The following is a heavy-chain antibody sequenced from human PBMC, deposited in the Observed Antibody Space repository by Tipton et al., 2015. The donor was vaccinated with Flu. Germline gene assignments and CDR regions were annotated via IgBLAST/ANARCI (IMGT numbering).Heavy chain of an antibody. V-gene: IGHV3-7*01. CDR1: GFTFSTYW. CDR3: ARDDGNYYDTSGYIDY. CDR2: INQDGGEK. Sequence: VQLVQSGGGVVQPGRSLRLSCAASGFTFSTYWMSWVRQAPGKGLEWVANINQDGGEKYYVDSVKGRFTISRDNAKNSLYLQMNSLRAEDTAVYYCARDDGNYYDTSGYIDYWGQGTLINVSS. D-gene: IGHD3-22*01. J-gene: IGHJ4*02.